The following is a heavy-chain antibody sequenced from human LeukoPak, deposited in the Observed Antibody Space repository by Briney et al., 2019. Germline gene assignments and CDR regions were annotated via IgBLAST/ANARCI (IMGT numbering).Heavy chain of an antibody. CDR3: ARHTAAGVADH. V-gene: IGHV5-51*01. D-gene: IGHD2-21*01. J-gene: IGHJ4*02. CDR2: IYPGDSET. CDR1: GYSFISYW. Sequence: GESLKISCKGSGYSFISYWIGWVRQMPGKGLGWMGIIYPGDSETRYSPSFQGQVTISADKSISTAYLQWSSLKASDTAMYYCARHTAAGVADHWGQGTLVTVSS.